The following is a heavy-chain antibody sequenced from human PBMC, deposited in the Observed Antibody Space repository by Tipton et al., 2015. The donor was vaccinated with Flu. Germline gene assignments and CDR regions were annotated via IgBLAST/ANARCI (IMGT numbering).Heavy chain of an antibody. CDR1: GDSIGSRYF. D-gene: IGHD3-10*02. V-gene: IGHV4-38-2*01. CDR3: ARHTGDSVRGVIDY. CDR2: IHRSGTT. Sequence: TLSLTCSVSGDSIGSRYFWGWIRQPPGKGLEWIGNIHRSGTTYHNPSLKNRVTISVDASKNQFSLTLSSVTAADTAVYYCARHTGDSVRGVIDYWGQGTLVTVSS. J-gene: IGHJ4*02.